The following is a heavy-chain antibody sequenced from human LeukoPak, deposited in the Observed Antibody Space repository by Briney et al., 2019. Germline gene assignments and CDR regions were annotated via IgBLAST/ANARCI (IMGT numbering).Heavy chain of an antibody. V-gene: IGHV3-30*02. D-gene: IGHD6-13*01. J-gene: IGHJ4*02. CDR2: IRYYGSNK. CDR1: GFIFSSYG. Sequence: GGSLRLSCAASGFIFSSYGMLWILQAPGKELEGVVFIRYYGSNKYYADSVKGRFTISRDNSKNTLYLQMNSLRAEDTAVYYCAKDVASSWYEGAGFWGQGTLVTVSS. CDR3: AKDVASSWYEGAGF.